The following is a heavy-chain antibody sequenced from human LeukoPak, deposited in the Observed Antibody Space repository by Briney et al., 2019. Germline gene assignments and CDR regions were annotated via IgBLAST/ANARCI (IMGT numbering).Heavy chain of an antibody. J-gene: IGHJ4*02. D-gene: IGHD2-2*01. CDR2: ISDSGGTT. Sequence: PGGSLRLSCAASGFTFRNYSMNWVRQAPGKGLEWVSGISDSGGTTDYADSVKGRFAISRDNSNNTLYLQMNSLRAEDTAVYYCAKARSGSSSSYYNYWGQGTLVTVSS. V-gene: IGHV3-23*01. CDR3: AKARSGSSSSYYNY. CDR1: GFTFRNYS.